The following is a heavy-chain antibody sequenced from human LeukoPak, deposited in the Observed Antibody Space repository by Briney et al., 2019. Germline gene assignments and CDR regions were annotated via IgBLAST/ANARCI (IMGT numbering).Heavy chain of an antibody. CDR1: GGSTSTSTSY. J-gene: IGHJ6*03. D-gene: IGHD6-6*01. CDR2: IHYSGST. CDR3: ARESSSSRYFMDV. V-gene: IGHV4-39*07. Sequence: SETLSHTCSVSGGSTSTSTSYWGWIRQPPGKGLEWIGSIHYSGSTYKNPSLKSRVTISMDTSKSQFSLKVTSLTAADSAVYYCARESSSSRYFMDVWGRGTTVTVSS.